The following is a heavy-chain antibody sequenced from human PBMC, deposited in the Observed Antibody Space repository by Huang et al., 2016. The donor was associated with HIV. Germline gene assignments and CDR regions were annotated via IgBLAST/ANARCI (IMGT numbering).Heavy chain of an antibody. D-gene: IGHD2-15*01. CDR1: GYRFVDYY. CDR3: ATDGGGGCDGGSCFPH. Sequence: QVQLVQSGAEVRKPGASVKVSCKTSGYRFVDYYIHWVRQAPGQGLEWVGWITPNTGYAFYAERFRGGVAMPTDTSIRTFYMEVNGLKFDDEATYFGATDGGGGCDGGSCFPHWGQGTLVGVSP. J-gene: IGHJ4*02. CDR2: ITPNTGYA. V-gene: IGHV1-2*02.